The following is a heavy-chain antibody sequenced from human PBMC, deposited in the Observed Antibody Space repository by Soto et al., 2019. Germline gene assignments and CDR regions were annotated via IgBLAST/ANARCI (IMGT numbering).Heavy chain of an antibody. CDR1: GFSFGDSA. V-gene: IGHV1-58*01. CDR3: AVTDLPFRPLTEPTENGMDV. CDR2: IVVVNGNT. D-gene: IGHD2-8*01. J-gene: IGHJ6*02. Sequence: ELVQSGPEAREPGTSVKVSCTASGFSFGDSAVQWVRQGRGQRLEWIGWIVVVNGNTNYAPRFEGRVTLTRDASTSTSHMDLTSLSSDDTAVYFCAVTDLPFRPLTEPTENGMDVWGQGTTVTVSS.